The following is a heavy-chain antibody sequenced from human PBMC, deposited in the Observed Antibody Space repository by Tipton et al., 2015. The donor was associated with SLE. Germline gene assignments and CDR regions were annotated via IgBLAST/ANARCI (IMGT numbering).Heavy chain of an antibody. CDR1: GFTFSSYA. Sequence: SLRLSCAASGFTFSSYAMHWVRQAPGKGLEYVSAISSNGGSTYYANSVKGRFTISRDNSKNTLYLQMGSLRAEDMAVYYCARGGGLAHAFDIWGQGTMVTVSS. D-gene: IGHD6-19*01. CDR2: ISSNGGST. V-gene: IGHV3-64*01. J-gene: IGHJ3*02. CDR3: ARGGGLAHAFDI.